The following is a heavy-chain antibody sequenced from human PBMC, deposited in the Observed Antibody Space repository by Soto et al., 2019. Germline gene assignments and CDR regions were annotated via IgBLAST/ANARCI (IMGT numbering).Heavy chain of an antibody. CDR1: GFTIRTYA. V-gene: IGHV3-64*01. Sequence: EVQLVESGGGLVQPGGSLRLSCAASGFTIRTYAMHWVRQAPGKGLEYVSGISLDGGSTYYANSVRGRFTISRDNSKSTLYLQMGSLRADDLAVYYCARGQTWAHFDYWGPGTLVTVSS. D-gene: IGHD1-26*01. CDR2: ISLDGGST. J-gene: IGHJ4*02. CDR3: ARGQTWAHFDY.